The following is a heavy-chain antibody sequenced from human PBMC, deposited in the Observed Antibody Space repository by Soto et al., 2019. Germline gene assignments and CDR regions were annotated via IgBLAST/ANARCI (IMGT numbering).Heavy chain of an antibody. CDR2: IKQDGSEK. V-gene: IGHV3-7*01. CDR3: AREGYCTNGVCYAYYYYGMDV. D-gene: IGHD2-8*01. Sequence: GGSLRLSCAGSGFTFSSYWMSWVRQAPGKGLEWVANIKQDGSEKYYVDSVKGRFTISRDNAKNSLYLQMNSLRAEDTAVYYCAREGYCTNGVCYAYYYYGMDVWGQGTTVTVSS. J-gene: IGHJ6*02. CDR1: GFTFSSYW.